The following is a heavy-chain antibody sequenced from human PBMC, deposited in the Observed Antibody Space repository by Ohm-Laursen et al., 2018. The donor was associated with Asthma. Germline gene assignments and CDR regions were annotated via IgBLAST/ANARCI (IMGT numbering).Heavy chain of an antibody. Sequence: SLRLSCTASGFTFSNHWMTWVRQAPGKGLEWVSAISGSGGSTYYADSVKGRFTISRDNSKNTLYLQMNSLRAEDTAVYYCAKEDTAMAYNWFDPWGQGTLVTVSS. D-gene: IGHD5-18*01. CDR1: GFTFSNHW. V-gene: IGHV3-23*01. CDR3: AKEDTAMAYNWFDP. J-gene: IGHJ5*02. CDR2: ISGSGGST.